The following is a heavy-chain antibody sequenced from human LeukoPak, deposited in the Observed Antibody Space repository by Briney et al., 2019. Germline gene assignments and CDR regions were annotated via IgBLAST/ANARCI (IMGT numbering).Heavy chain of an antibody. Sequence: PGGSLRLSCVVSGFTFSNYAMHWVRQAPGKGLEWVAVTSYDGSNKFYADSVKGRFTISRDNSKNTLYLQMNSLRAEDTAVYYCAKDRIPMIVVGDFDHWGQGTLVTVSS. V-gene: IGHV3-30*04. CDR1: GFTFSNYA. CDR2: TSYDGSNK. CDR3: AKDRIPMIVVGDFDH. J-gene: IGHJ4*02. D-gene: IGHD3-22*01.